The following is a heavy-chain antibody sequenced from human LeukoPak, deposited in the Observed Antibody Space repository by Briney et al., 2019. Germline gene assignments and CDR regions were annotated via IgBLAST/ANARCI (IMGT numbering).Heavy chain of an antibody. V-gene: IGHV4-59*08. Sequence: PSETLSLTCTVSGGSISSYYWSWIRQPPGKGLEWIGYIYYSGSTNYNPSLKSRVTISVDTSKNQFSLKLSSVTAADTAVCYCARSARDRAFGIWGQGTMVTVSS. CDR1: GGSISSYY. CDR2: IYYSGST. J-gene: IGHJ3*02. CDR3: ARSARDRAFGI.